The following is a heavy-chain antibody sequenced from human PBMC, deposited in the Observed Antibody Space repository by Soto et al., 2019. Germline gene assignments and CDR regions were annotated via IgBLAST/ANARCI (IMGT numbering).Heavy chain of an antibody. CDR2: ITDSGGRT. D-gene: IGHD6-6*01. J-gene: IGHJ5*02. CDR3: AKDLGSSSPNWFDP. Sequence: GGSLRLPCAASGFTFASHAMNWVRQAPGKGLQWVSTITDSGGRTYYADSVKGRFTISRDNSKNTLSLQMNNLRAEDTAIYYCAKDLGSSSPNWFDPWGPGTLVTVSS. CDR1: GFTFASHA. V-gene: IGHV3-23*01.